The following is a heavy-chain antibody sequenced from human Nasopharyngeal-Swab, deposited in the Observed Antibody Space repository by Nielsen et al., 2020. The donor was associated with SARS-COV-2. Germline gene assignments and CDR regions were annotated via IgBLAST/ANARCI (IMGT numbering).Heavy chain of an antibody. V-gene: IGHV3-13*01. CDR1: GFTFSSYD. D-gene: IGHD1-1*01. CDR2: IGTAGDT. CDR3: ARVNWNFGWYFDL. Sequence: GESLKISCAASGFTFSSYDMHWVRQATGKGLEWVSAIGTAGDTYYPGAVKGRFTISRENAKNSLYLQMNSRRAGDTAVYYCARVNWNFGWYFDLWGRGTLVTVSS. J-gene: IGHJ2*01.